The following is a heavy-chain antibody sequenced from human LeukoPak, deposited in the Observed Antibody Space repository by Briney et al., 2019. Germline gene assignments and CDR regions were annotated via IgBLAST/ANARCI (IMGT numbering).Heavy chain of an antibody. CDR2: IYYSGST. J-gene: IGHJ3*02. D-gene: IGHD5-12*01. Sequence: SQTLSLTCSVSGDSITSRDYYWSWIRQPPGKGLEWIGYIYYSGSTSYNPSLKSRVTISVDTSKNQFSLKLSSVTAADTAVYYCASLPGRGGHDAFDIWGQGTTVTVSS. V-gene: IGHV4-30-4*08. CDR1: GDSITSRDYY. CDR3: ASLPGRGGHDAFDI.